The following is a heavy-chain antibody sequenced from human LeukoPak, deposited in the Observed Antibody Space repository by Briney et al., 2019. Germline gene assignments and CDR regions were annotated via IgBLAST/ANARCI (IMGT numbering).Heavy chain of an antibody. V-gene: IGHV3-23*01. J-gene: IGHJ6*02. CDR2: ISGSGGST. CDR3: AKLSSGSGWYSDYYYYGMDV. Sequence: GGSLRLSCAASGFTFSSYAMSWVRQAPGKGLEWVSAISGSGGSTYYADSVKGRFIISRDNSKNTLYLQMNSLRAEDTAVYYCAKLSSGSGWYSDYYYYGMDVWGQGTTVTVSS. D-gene: IGHD6-19*01. CDR1: GFTFSSYA.